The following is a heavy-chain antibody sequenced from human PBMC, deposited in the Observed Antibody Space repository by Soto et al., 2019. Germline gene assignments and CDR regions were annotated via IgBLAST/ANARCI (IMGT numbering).Heavy chain of an antibody. CDR2: ISGSGGST. CDR3: AKYYDSSYYYGMDV. V-gene: IGHV3-23*01. J-gene: IGHJ6*02. CDR1: GFTFISYA. D-gene: IGHD3-3*01. Sequence: PGGSLRLSCAASGFTFISYAMICVRHAPWKGLEWVSAISGSGGSTYYADSVKGRFTISRDNSKNTLYLQMNSLRAEDTAVYYCAKYYDSSYYYGMDVWGQGTTVTVSS.